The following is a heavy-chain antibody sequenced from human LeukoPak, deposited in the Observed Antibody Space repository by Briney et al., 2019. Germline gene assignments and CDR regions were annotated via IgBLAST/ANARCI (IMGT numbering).Heavy chain of an antibody. CDR2: ISAYNGNT. D-gene: IGHD3-22*01. CDR3: ARDRGRYDYYYMDV. J-gene: IGHJ6*03. Sequence: ASVKVSCKASRYTFTSYGISWVRQAPGQGLEWMGWISAYNGNTNYAQKLQGRVTMTTDTSTSTAYMELRSLRSDDTAVYYCARDRGRYDYYYMDVWGKGTTVTVSS. V-gene: IGHV1-18*01. CDR1: RYTFTSYG.